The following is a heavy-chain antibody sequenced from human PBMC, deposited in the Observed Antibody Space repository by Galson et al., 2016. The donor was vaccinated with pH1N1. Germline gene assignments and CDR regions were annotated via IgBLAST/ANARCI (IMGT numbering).Heavy chain of an antibody. Sequence: SLRLSCAASGFTFSGYWMHWVRQAPGKGLVWVSRVYIDGSRAGYADSVRGRFTISRDNAKNTLDLQMSSLRAEDTAVYYCARGDYIGYYVDQWGQGTLVAVSS. J-gene: IGHJ4*02. CDR3: ARGDYIGYYVDQ. CDR1: GFTFSGYW. CDR2: VYIDGSRA. V-gene: IGHV3-74*01. D-gene: IGHD4-17*01.